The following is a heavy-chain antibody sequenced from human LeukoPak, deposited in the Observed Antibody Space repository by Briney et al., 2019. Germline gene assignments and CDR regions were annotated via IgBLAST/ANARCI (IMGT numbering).Heavy chain of an antibody. Sequence: KASETLSLTCTVSGDSISSGAYYWSWIRQHPGKGLEWIGYIYYSGSTYYNPSLKSRVTISVDTSKNQFSLKLSSVTAADTAVYYCATMGLTGAIPYFDYWGQGTLVTVSS. CDR3: ATMGLTGAIPYFDY. D-gene: IGHD1-26*01. CDR1: GDSISSGAYY. V-gene: IGHV4-31*03. CDR2: IYYSGST. J-gene: IGHJ4*02.